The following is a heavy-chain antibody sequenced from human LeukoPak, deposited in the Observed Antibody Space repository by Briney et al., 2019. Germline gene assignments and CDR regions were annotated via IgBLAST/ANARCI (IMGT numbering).Heavy chain of an antibody. V-gene: IGHV1-18*01. D-gene: IGHD6-13*01. CDR3: ARDVGITVADSFDP. Sequence: GASVKVSCKASGYTFTNYGISWVRQAPGQGLEWMGWIHIYRGNTNYAQKFQGRVTMTTDTSTSTVYMEVRGLRSDDTAMYYCARDVGITVADSFDPWGQGTLVTVSS. CDR2: IHIYRGNT. J-gene: IGHJ5*02. CDR1: GYTFTNYG.